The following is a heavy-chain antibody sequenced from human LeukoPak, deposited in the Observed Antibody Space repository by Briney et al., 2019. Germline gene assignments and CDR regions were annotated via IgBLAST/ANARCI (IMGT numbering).Heavy chain of an antibody. J-gene: IGHJ1*01. V-gene: IGHV3-9*01. D-gene: IGHD3-9*01. Sequence: PPGGSLRLSCAASGFTFDDYAMHWVRHAPGKGLEWVSGISWNSGSIGYADSVKGRFTISRDNAKNSLYLQMNSLRAEDTAVYYCARDGHYDILTGYFQDWGQGTLVTVSS. CDR1: GFTFDDYA. CDR2: ISWNSGSI. CDR3: ARDGHYDILTGYFQD.